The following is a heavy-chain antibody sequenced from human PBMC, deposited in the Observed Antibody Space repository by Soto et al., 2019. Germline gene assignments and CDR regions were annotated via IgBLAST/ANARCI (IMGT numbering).Heavy chain of an antibody. CDR2: IYHSGST. V-gene: IGHV4-4*02. Sequence: PSETLSLTCAVSGGSISSSNWWCWVRQPPGKGLEWIGDIYHSGSTNYNPSLKSRVTISVDTSKNQFSLKLSSVTAADTAVYYCARGGSSGYYFDYWGQGTLVTVSS. D-gene: IGHD6-6*01. CDR1: GGSISSSNW. J-gene: IGHJ4*02. CDR3: ARGGSSGYYFDY.